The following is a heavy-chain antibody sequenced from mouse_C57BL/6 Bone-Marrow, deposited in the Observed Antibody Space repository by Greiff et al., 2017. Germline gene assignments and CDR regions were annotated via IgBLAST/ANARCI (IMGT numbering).Heavy chain of an antibody. Sequence: QVQLQQPGAELVKPGASVKMSCKASGYTFTSYWITWVKQRPGQGLEWIGDIYPGSGSTNYNEKFKSKATLTVDTSSSTAYMQLSSLTSEDSAVYYCARPHYYGSSSDYWGQGTTLTVSS. CDR1: GYTFTSYW. CDR3: ARPHYYGSSSDY. D-gene: IGHD1-1*01. V-gene: IGHV1-55*01. J-gene: IGHJ2*01. CDR2: IYPGSGST.